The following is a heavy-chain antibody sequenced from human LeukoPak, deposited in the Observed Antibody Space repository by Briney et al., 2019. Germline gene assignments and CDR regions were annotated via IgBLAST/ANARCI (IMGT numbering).Heavy chain of an antibody. CDR3: ARTLTTVTTLDY. CDR2: IYSSTTI. CDR1: GFTLSSYE. Sequence: SGGSLRLSCAASGFTLSSYEMNWVRQAPGKGLEWVSYIYSSTTIYYADSVKGRFTISRDNAKNSLYLQMNSLRAEDTAVYYCARTLTTVTTLDYWGQGTLVTVSS. J-gene: IGHJ4*02. V-gene: IGHV3-48*03. D-gene: IGHD4-17*01.